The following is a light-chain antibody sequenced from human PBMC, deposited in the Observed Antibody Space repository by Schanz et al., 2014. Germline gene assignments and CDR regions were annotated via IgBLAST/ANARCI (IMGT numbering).Light chain of an antibody. J-gene: IGLJ3*02. Sequence: QSALTQPRSVSGSPGQSVTISCTGTSSDVGGYNYVSWYQHPPGKVPKVLIFEVNRRPAGVPDRFSGSKSGNTASLTISGLQAEDEADYYCSSYTSSSSWVFGGGTKLTVL. CDR2: EVN. CDR1: SSDVGGYNY. CDR3: SSYTSSSSWV. V-gene: IGLV2-11*01.